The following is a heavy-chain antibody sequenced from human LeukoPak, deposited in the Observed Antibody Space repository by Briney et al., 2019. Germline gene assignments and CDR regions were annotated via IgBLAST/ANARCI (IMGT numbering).Heavy chain of an antibody. V-gene: IGHV3-53*04. Sequence: PGGSLRLSCAASGFTVSSNYMSWVRQAPGKGLEWVSVIYSGGSTYYADSVKGRFTISRHNSKNTLYLQMNSLRAEDTAVYYCATAYCSGGSCYPYYFDYWGQGTLVTVSS. CDR2: IYSGGST. D-gene: IGHD2-15*01. J-gene: IGHJ4*02. CDR3: ATAYCSGGSCYPYYFDY. CDR1: GFTVSSNY.